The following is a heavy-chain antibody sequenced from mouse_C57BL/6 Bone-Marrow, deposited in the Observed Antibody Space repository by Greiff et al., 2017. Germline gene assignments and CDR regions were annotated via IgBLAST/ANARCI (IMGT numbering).Heavy chain of an antibody. Sequence: EVKLQESGPSLVRPSQTLSLTCTVTGFSINSDCYWIWIRQFPGNKLEYIGYTFYSGITYYNPSLESRTYITRDTSKNQFSLKLRSVTTEDTATYYCARDQADYYGSSSKAMDYWGQGTSVTVSS. CDR2: TFYSGIT. CDR3: ARDQADYYGSSSKAMDY. D-gene: IGHD1-1*01. J-gene: IGHJ4*01. CDR1: GFSINSDCY. V-gene: IGHV3-3*01.